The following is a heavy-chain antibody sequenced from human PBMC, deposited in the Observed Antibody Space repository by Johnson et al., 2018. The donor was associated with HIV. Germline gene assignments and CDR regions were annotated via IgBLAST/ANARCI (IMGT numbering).Heavy chain of an antibody. CDR2: ISYDANYR. D-gene: IGHD3-10*01. CDR1: GFTFIGYA. CDR3: ARDGRGWGGAFDI. Sequence: QVQLVESGGGVVQPGRSLRLSCAASGFTFIGYAMHWDRQAPGKGLEWVAVISYDANYRYYADSVTGRFTISRDNSKNTVYLQMNSLRDEDTAVYHCARDGRGWGGAFDIWGQGTMVTVSS. J-gene: IGHJ3*02. V-gene: IGHV3-30*04.